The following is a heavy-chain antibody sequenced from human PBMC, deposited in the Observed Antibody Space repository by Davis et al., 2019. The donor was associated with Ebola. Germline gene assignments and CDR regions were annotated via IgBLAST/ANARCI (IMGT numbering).Heavy chain of an antibody. CDR3: ARLPAARNLGPQD. CDR2: ISSSSSTI. Sequence: GGSLRLSCAASGFTFSSYSMNWVRQAPGKGLEWVSYISSSSSTIYYADSVKARFTISRDNAKNSLYLQMNSLRDEDTAVYYCARLPAARNLGPQDWGQGTLVTVSS. CDR1: GFTFSSYS. D-gene: IGHD6-6*01. J-gene: IGHJ4*02. V-gene: IGHV3-48*02.